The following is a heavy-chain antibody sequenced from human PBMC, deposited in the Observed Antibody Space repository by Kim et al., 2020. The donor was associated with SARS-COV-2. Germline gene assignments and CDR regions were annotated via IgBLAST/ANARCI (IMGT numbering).Heavy chain of an antibody. Sequence: SETLSLTCTVSGGSISSYYWSWIRQPAGKGLEWIGRIYTSGSTNYNPSLKSRVTMSVDTSKNQFSLKLSSVTAADTAVYYCARLRATTVTEYWYFDLWGRGTLVTVSS. J-gene: IGHJ2*01. CDR3: ARLRATTVTEYWYFDL. D-gene: IGHD4-17*01. CDR1: GGSISSYY. V-gene: IGHV4-4*07. CDR2: IYTSGST.